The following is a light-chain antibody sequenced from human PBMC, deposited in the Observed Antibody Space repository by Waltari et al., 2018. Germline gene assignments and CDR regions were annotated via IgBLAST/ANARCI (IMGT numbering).Light chain of an antibody. Sequence: QAVVTQEPSLTVSPGGTVTLTCASCTGPVTSGQFPYWLQQKPGHSPMTLIYHTTNKRPWTPSRLAGALLGGKAALTLSGARPEDEADYYFLLVYTDSWVLGGGTKLTVL. V-gene: IGLV7-46*01. CDR2: HTT. J-gene: IGLJ3*02. CDR1: TGPVTSGQF. CDR3: LLVYTDSWV.